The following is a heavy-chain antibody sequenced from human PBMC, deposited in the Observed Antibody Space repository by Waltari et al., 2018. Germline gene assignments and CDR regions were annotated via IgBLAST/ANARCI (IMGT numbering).Heavy chain of an antibody. CDR1: GFIFRKFY. Sequence: QAQLVESGGDLVRPGGSLGLSCRASGFIFRKFYMCWIRQAPGKGLEWVSYISNTGDITYYADSVKGRFVVSRDNADNSLFLQMHNLRVNDTAVYYCARGSVADPWGQGTLVSVST. D-gene: IGHD6-19*01. CDR2: ISNTGDIT. J-gene: IGHJ5*02. V-gene: IGHV3-11*04. CDR3: ARGSVADP.